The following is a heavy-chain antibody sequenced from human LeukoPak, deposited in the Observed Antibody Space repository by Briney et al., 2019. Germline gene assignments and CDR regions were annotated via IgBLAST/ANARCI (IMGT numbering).Heavy chain of an antibody. CDR1: GVTFSNFA. CDR3: AAAPSGNYELDC. CDR2: ISASGGKT. V-gene: IGHV3-23*01. Sequence: HPGGSLRLSCAASGVTFSNFAMHWVRQAPGKGLEWVSAISASGGKTYYADSVKGRFAISRDNSKNTLYLQVDSLRAEDTAVYYCAAAPSGNYELDCWGQGTLVTVSS. D-gene: IGHD1-26*01. J-gene: IGHJ4*02.